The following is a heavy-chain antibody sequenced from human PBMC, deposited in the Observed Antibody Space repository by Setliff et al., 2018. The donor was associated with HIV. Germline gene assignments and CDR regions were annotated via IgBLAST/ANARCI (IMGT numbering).Heavy chain of an antibody. D-gene: IGHD3-10*01. CDR3: ATDPGSLIWFGGSKVNV. CDR1: GGTFSYYT. Sequence: SVKVSCKASGGTFSYYTFTWVRQAPGQGLEWLGRIVPLLGVPDYAQKFQGRVTFTADRSTSTAYMELSSLRSEDTAVYYCATDPGSLIWFGGSKVNVWGQGTTVTVSS. J-gene: IGHJ6*02. CDR2: IVPLLGVP. V-gene: IGHV1-69*04.